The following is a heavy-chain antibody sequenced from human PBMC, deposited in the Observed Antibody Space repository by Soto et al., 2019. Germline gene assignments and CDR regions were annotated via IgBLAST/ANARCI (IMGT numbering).Heavy chain of an antibody. CDR3: ARAEVGYCSGGSCKPYGMDV. Sequence: SETLSLTCTVSGGSVSSGSYYWSWIRQPPGKGLEWIGYIYYSGSTNYNPSLKSRVTISVDTSKNQFSLKLSSVTAADTAVYYCARAEVGYCSGGSCKPYGMDVWGQGPTVTVS. D-gene: IGHD2-15*01. CDR2: IYYSGST. J-gene: IGHJ6*02. CDR1: GGSVSSGSYY. V-gene: IGHV4-61*01.